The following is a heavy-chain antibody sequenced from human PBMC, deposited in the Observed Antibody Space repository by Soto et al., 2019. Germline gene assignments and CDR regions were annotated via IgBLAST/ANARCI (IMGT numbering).Heavy chain of an antibody. J-gene: IGHJ6*02. CDR3: ARDKGQEWLVLAYYYSGMDV. V-gene: IGHV1-46*01. D-gene: IGHD6-19*01. CDR1: GYTFTSYY. CDR2: INPSGGST. Sequence: QVQLVQSGAEVKKPGASVKVSCKASGYTFTSYYMHWVRQAPGQGLEWMGIINPSGGSTSYAQKFQGRVTMTRDTSTSTVYMELSSLRSEDTDVYYCARDKGQEWLVLAYYYSGMDVWGQGTTVTVSS.